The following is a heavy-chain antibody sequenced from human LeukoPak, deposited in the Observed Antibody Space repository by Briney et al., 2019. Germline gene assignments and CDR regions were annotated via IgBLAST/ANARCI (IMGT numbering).Heavy chain of an antibody. CDR3: AKGITVRGVKCYGMDV. V-gene: IGHV3-23*01. CDR2: ISGSGGST. J-gene: IGHJ6*02. Sequence: GGSLRLSCAASGFTFSSYAMSWVRQAPGKGLEWVSAISGSGGSTYYADSVKGRFTISRDNSKNTLYLQMNSLRAEDTAIYYCAKGITVRGVKCYGMDVWGQGTTVTVSS. D-gene: IGHD3-10*01. CDR1: GFTFSSYA.